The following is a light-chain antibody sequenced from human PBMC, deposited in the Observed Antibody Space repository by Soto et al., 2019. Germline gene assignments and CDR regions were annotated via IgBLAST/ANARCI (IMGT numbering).Light chain of an antibody. Sequence: DIVMTQSPLSLPVTPGEPASISCKSSQSPLHSDGDNYLEWYVQKAGQSPQLLIYLVSHRASGVPDRLSGSGSGTDFTLKISKVEADDFGGYYWMQTLQTPYTFGPGPKVEIK. CDR1: QSPLHSDGDNY. V-gene: IGKV2-28*01. CDR3: MQTLQTPYT. J-gene: IGKJ1*01. CDR2: LVS.